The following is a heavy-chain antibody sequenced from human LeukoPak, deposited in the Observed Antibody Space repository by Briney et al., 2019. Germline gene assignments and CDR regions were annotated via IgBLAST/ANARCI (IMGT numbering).Heavy chain of an antibody. CDR2: INPNSGGT. Sequence: GASVKVSCKASGYTFTGYYMHWVRQAPGQGLEWMGRINPNSGGTNYAQKFQGRVTMIRDTSISTAYMELSRLRSDDTAVYYCARGLRYGSGSYSDYWGQGTLVTVSS. D-gene: IGHD3-10*01. CDR1: GYTFTGYY. CDR3: ARGLRYGSGSYSDY. J-gene: IGHJ4*02. V-gene: IGHV1-2*06.